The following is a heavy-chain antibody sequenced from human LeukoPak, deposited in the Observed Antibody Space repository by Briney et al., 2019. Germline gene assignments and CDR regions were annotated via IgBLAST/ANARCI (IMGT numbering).Heavy chain of an antibody. CDR3: AKNCSSTSCYWNDAFDI. J-gene: IGHJ3*02. CDR2: MYHSGST. CDR1: GYSISSGYY. D-gene: IGHD2-2*01. V-gene: IGHV4-38-2*01. Sequence: PSETLSLTCAVSGYSISSGYYWGWIRQPPGKGLEWIASMYHSGSTYYNPSLKSRVTISVDTSKNQFSLKLSSVTAADTAVYYCAKNCSSTSCYWNDAFDIWGRGTMVTVSS.